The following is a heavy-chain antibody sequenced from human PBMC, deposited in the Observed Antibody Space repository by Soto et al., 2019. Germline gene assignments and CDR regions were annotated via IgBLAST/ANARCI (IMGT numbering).Heavy chain of an antibody. CDR1: GFTFSSYA. D-gene: IGHD3-3*01. V-gene: IGHV3-23*01. J-gene: IGHJ5*02. CDR2: VSGSGGST. Sequence: GGSLRLSCAASGFTFSSYAMSWVRQAPGKGLEWVSAVSGSGGSTYYADSVKGRFTISRDNSKNTLYLQMNSLRAEDTAVYYCAKDSIPQRYYDFWSGYRTPYVWFDPWGQGTLVTVSS. CDR3: AKDSIPQRYYDFWSGYRTPYVWFDP.